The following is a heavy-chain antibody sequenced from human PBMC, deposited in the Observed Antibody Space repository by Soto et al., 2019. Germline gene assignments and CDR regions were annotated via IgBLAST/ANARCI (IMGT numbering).Heavy chain of an antibody. J-gene: IGHJ4*02. CDR2: INHSGST. CDR1: GGSFSGYY. D-gene: IGHD2-8*02. CDR3: ARDKITGLFDY. Sequence: TLSLTCAVYGGSFSGYYWTWIRQPPGTGLEWIGEINHSGSTNYNPSLKSRVTISVDTSKNQFSLKLTSVTAADTAAYYCARDKITGLFDYWGRGTLVTVS. V-gene: IGHV4-34*01.